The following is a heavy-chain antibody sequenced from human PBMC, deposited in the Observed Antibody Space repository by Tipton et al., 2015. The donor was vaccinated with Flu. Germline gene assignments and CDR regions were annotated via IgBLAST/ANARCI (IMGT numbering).Heavy chain of an antibody. Sequence: TLSLTCTVSGDSISRGSYYYNWVRQPAGEGLEWIGRIYTNTNTNYNASLKSRVTISIDRSKNQFSLRLTSVTAADAAMYYCARGDYGDYDHEADALDIWGQGTLVSVSA. D-gene: IGHD4-17*01. CDR3: ARGDYGDYDHEADALDI. V-gene: IGHV4-61*02. CDR1: GDSISRGSYY. CDR2: IYTNTNT. J-gene: IGHJ3*02.